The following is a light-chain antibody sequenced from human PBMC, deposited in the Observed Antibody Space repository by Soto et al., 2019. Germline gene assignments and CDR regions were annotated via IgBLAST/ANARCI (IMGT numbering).Light chain of an antibody. J-gene: IGKJ2*01. Sequence: EIVLTQSPGTLALSPGDRATLSCRASQSVGASYLAWYQQKLGQAPRLLIYGASNRATGVAARFIGSGSGTDFTLTITRLEPEDFAVYFCQNYRGPPYTFGQGTKLEIK. CDR1: QSVGASY. CDR3: QNYRGPPYT. V-gene: IGKV3-20*01. CDR2: GAS.